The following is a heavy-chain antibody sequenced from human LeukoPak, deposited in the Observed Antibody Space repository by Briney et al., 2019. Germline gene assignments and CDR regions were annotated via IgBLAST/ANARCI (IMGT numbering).Heavy chain of an antibody. Sequence: GGSLTLSCSGYRFTFSDAWMTWVRQAQGKGLEWVDRNKANKEGGTTESAAPVKGRITISRDDSKNMVYLQMNGLKIEDTAVYYCATEYFGAFNFWGQGSLVTVSS. CDR1: RFTFSDAW. V-gene: IGHV3-15*01. CDR2: NKANKEGGTT. CDR3: ATEYFGAFNF. J-gene: IGHJ4*02. D-gene: IGHD3-10*01.